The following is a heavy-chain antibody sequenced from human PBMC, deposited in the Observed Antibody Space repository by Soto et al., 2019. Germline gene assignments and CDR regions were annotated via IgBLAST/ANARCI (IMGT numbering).Heavy chain of an antibody. CDR1: GGTSSNFV. D-gene: IGHD3-3*01. Sequence: QMQLVQSGAEVKKSGSSVKVSCKASGGTSSNFVITWVRQVPGQGLEWLGGILPMFGAGKYAKKFQDRLTISADRSTNTAAMELGSLRPDDTAVYYCARPERSGYDRRDSYYHTMDVWGHGPTVTFS. J-gene: IGHJ6*02. CDR2: ILPMFGAG. V-gene: IGHV1-69*06. CDR3: ARPERSGYDRRDSYYHTMDV.